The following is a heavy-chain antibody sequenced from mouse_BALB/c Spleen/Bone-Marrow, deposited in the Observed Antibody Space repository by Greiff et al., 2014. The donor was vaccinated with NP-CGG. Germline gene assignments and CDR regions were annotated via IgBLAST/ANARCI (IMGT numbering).Heavy chain of an antibody. J-gene: IGHJ4*01. Sequence: VQLQQSGGGLVQPGGSLNLSCAASGFDFSRYWMSWARQAPGNGQEWIGEINPGSSTINYTPSLKDKFIISRDDAKNTLYLQMSKVRSEDTALYYCARSAFYALDYWGQGTSVTVSS. V-gene: IGHV4-2*02. CDR3: ARSAFYALDY. CDR1: GFDFSRYW. D-gene: IGHD3-1*01. CDR2: INPGSSTI.